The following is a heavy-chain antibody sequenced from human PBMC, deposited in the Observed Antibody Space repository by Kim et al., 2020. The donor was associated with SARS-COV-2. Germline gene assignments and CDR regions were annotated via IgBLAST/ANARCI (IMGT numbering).Heavy chain of an antibody. J-gene: IGHJ4*02. V-gene: IGHV3-15*01. CDR1: GIPFSDAW. D-gene: IGHD2-2*01. CDR3: TTGPMR. CDR2: IKSKSDGGTS. Sequence: GGSLRLSCAVSGIPFSDAWFTWVRQAPGKGLEWLGRIKSKSDGGTSDFAAPVKGRFAISRDDSKNTLLLLMNSLRTDDSADYSCTTGPMRWGQGTRVTAS.